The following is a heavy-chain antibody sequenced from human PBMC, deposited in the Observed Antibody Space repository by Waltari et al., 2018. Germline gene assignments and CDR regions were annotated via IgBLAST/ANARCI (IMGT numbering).Heavy chain of an antibody. CDR2: IYTSGST. CDR1: GGSISSGSYY. V-gene: IGHV4-61*02. J-gene: IGHJ6*02. D-gene: IGHD3-10*01. Sequence: QVQLQESGPGLVKPSQTLSLTCTVSGGSISSGSYYWSWIRQPAGKGLEWIGRIYTSGSTNYNPSRKSRGTISVDTSKNQFSLKLSSVTAADTAVYYCARVPSYYYGSGYLIGYYGMDVWGQGTTVTVSS. CDR3: ARVPSYYYGSGYLIGYYGMDV.